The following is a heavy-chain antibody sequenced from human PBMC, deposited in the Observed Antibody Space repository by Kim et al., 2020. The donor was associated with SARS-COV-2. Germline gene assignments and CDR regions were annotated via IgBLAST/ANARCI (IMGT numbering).Heavy chain of an antibody. CDR3: ARSEGRASWHQFDY. D-gene: IGHD2-2*01. Sequence: SETLSLTCSVSSDSISSYYWSWIRQLPGKGLEWLGYIFYSGSTDYNPSLKTRVTISWDTSKNQSSLDLTSVTDADTAVYYCARSEGRASWHQFDYWGQGILVTVSS. CDR1: SDSISSYY. J-gene: IGHJ4*02. CDR2: IFYSGST. V-gene: IGHV4-59*01.